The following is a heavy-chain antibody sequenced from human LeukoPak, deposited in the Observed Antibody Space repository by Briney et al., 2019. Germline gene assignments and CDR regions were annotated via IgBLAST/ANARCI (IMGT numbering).Heavy chain of an antibody. D-gene: IGHD3-22*01. V-gene: IGHV3-48*03. CDR2: ISSSGSTI. Sequence: GGSLRLSCAASGFTFSSYEMNWVRQAPGKGLEWVSYISSSGSTIYYADSVKGRFTISRDNAKNSLYLQMNSLRAEGTAVYYCARDSSGYYDYWGQGTLVTVSS. J-gene: IGHJ4*02. CDR1: GFTFSSYE. CDR3: ARDSSGYYDY.